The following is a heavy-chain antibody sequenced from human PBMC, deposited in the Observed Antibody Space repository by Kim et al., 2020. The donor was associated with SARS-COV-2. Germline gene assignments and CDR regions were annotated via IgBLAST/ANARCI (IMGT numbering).Heavy chain of an antibody. Sequence: ADAGKGRCTISRDNAKNSLYRQMNSLRAEDTAVYYCARDSLEARGWFDPWGQGTLVTVSS. CDR3: ARDSLEARGWFDP. V-gene: IGHV3-11*01. J-gene: IGHJ5*02.